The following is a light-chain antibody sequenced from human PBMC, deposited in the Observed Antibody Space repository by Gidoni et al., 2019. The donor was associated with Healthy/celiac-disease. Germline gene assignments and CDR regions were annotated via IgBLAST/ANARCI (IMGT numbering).Light chain of an antibody. V-gene: IGKV3-11*01. J-gene: IGKJ5*01. CDR3: QQRSNWPPIT. CDR1: QSVSSY. Sequence: EIMLAQPRATLSLSPGERATLSCRASQSVSSYLAWYQQKPGQAPRLLIYDASIRATGIPARFSGSGSGTEFTLTISSLEPEDFAVYYCQQRSNWPPITFGQGTKLEIK. CDR2: DAS.